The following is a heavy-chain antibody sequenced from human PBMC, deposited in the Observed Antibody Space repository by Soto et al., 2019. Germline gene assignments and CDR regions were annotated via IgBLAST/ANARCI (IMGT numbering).Heavy chain of an antibody. CDR3: EREFRTGTVDY. V-gene: IGHV3-33*01. CDR2: ISKDGSNK. Sequence: TGGSLRLSCAASGFTLSTHGMHWVRQAPGKGLEWVAVISKDGSNKYYADSVKGRFSISRDNPKNTLYLQMNSLRAEDTAVYYCEREFRTGTVDYWGRGAMVTVSS. CDR1: GFTLSTHG. D-gene: IGHD1-1*01. J-gene: IGHJ4*02.